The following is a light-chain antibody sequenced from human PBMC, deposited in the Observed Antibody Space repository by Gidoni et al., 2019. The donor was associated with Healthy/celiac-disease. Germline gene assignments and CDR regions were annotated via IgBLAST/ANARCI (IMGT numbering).Light chain of an antibody. J-gene: IGKJ1*01. Sequence: TQMTQYPSSLSASVGDRVTITCRASQGIRNELGWYQQKPGKAPKLLSYAASSLQSGVPSRFSGSGSGTEFTLTISSLQPEDFATYYCLQHNSYPRTFGQGTKVEIK. V-gene: IGKV1-17*01. CDR1: QGIRNE. CDR3: LQHNSYPRT. CDR2: AAS.